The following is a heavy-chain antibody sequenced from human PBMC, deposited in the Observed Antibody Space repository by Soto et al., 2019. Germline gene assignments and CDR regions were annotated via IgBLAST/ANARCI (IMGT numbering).Heavy chain of an antibody. Sequence: GGSLRLSCAASGFTFSSYAMHWVRQAPGKGLEWVAVISYDGSNKYYADSVKGRFTISRDNSKNTLYLQMNSLRAEDTAVYYCARDFRRNYGDYEIPSFFFDYWGQGTLVTVSS. J-gene: IGHJ4*02. CDR3: ARDFRRNYGDYEIPSFFFDY. D-gene: IGHD4-17*01. V-gene: IGHV3-30-3*01. CDR1: GFTFSSYA. CDR2: ISYDGSNK.